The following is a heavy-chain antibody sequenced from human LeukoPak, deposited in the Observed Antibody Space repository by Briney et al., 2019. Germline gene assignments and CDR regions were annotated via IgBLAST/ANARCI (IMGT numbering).Heavy chain of an antibody. V-gene: IGHV1-8*01. J-gene: IGHJ6*02. CDR3: ARGGYDCAYYHGMDV. CDR2: MNPISGKT. CDR1: GYTFTSYV. Sequence: ASVKVSCKASGYTFTSYVINWVRQATGQGLEWMGWMNPISGKTGYAQKLQGRVTITRNTSISTAYMELSSLRSEDTTVYYCARGGYDCAYYHGMDVWGQGTTVTVS. D-gene: IGHD5-12*01.